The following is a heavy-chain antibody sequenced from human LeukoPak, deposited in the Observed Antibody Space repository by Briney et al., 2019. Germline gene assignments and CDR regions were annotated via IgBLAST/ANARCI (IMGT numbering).Heavy chain of an antibody. D-gene: IGHD2-15*01. CDR1: GGSISSYY. CDR2: IYYSGST. V-gene: IGHV4-59*01. Sequence: PLETLSLTCTVSGGSISSYYWSWIRQPPGKGLEWIGYIYYSGSTNYNPSLKSRVTISVDTSKNQFSLKLSSVTAADTAVYYCARECSGGSCYPDGAFDIWGQGTMVTVSS. CDR3: ARECSGGSCYPDGAFDI. J-gene: IGHJ3*02.